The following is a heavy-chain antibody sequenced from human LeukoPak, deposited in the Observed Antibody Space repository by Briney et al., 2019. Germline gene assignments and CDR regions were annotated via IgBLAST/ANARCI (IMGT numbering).Heavy chain of an antibody. CDR1: GYTFTSYG. Sequence: GASVKVSCKASGYTFTSYGISWVRQAPGQRLEWMGWISTFNGNTNYPQKFQGRVTMTTDTSTRTGYMELRSLRSDDTAVYYCARSAGGGNWYQTFDYWGQGTLVTVSS. CDR3: ARSAGGGNWYQTFDY. V-gene: IGHV1-18*01. D-gene: IGHD6-13*01. CDR2: ISTFNGNT. J-gene: IGHJ4*02.